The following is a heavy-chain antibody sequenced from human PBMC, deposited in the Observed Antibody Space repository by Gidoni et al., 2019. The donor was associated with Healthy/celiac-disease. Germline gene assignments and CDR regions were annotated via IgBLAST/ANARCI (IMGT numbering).Heavy chain of an antibody. CDR1: GFTFSSYS. CDR2: ISSSSSTI. CDR3: ARGVHSTIVGVVIDGYYYYMDV. V-gene: IGHV3-48*01. Sequence: EVQLVESGGGLLQPGGSLRLSCAASGFTFSSYSMNSVRQAPGKGLEWVSYISSSSSTIYYADSVKGRFTISRDNAKNSLYLQMNSLRAEDTAVYYCARGVHSTIVGVVIDGYYYYMDVWGKGTTVTVSS. J-gene: IGHJ6*03. D-gene: IGHD3-3*01.